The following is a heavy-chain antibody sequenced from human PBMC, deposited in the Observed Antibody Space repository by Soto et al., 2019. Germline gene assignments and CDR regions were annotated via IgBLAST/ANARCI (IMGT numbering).Heavy chain of an antibody. J-gene: IGHJ6*03. CDR1: GFTFSSYW. CDR2: IKQDGSEK. Sequence: GGSLRLSCAASGFTFSSYWMSWVRQAPGKGLEWVANIKQDGSEKYYVDSVKGRFTISRDNAKNSLYLQMNSLRAEDTAVYYCASAALRFLDYYYMDVWGKGTTVTVSS. V-gene: IGHV3-7*01. CDR3: ASAALRFLDYYYMDV. D-gene: IGHD3-3*01.